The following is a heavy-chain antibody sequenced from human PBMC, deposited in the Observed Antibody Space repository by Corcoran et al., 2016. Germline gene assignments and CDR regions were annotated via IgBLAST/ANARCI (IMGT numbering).Heavy chain of an antibody. CDR3: ARDGGTVGIYTCFDY. V-gene: IGHV4-4*07. CDR2: MFPDGST. J-gene: IGHJ4*02. CDR1: GGSISGHY. Sequence: QVQLQESGPGLVKPSETLSLTCTVYGGSISGHYWSWIRQPAGKGLEWIGRMFPDGSTDYNPSLKSRVTMSLDKSNNQFSLRLRSVTAADTAVYYCARDGGTVGIYTCFDYWGQGTLVTASS. D-gene: IGHD1-26*01.